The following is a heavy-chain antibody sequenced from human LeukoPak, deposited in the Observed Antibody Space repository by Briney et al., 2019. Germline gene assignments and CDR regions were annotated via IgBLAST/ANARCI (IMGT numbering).Heavy chain of an antibody. CDR2: ISGSSTYI. Sequence: GGSLRLSCAASGFTFSSCGMNWVRQAPGKGLEWVSSISGSSTYIYYADSVKGRFTISRDNAKNSLYLQMNSLRAEDTALYYCLVLLDFDYWGQGTLVTVSS. J-gene: IGHJ4*02. D-gene: IGHD2/OR15-2a*01. CDR3: LVLLDFDY. V-gene: IGHV3-21*01. CDR1: GFTFSSCG.